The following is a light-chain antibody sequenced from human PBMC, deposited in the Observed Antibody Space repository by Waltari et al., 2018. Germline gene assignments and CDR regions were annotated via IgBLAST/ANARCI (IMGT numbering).Light chain of an antibody. CDR1: QSLVHSDGNTY. V-gene: IGKV2-30*02. CDR2: KVS. CDR3: MQGTQWPRT. J-gene: IGKJ1*01. Sequence: DVVMTQSPLSLPVTLGQPASISCRSRQSLVHSDGNTYLNWFQQRPGQSPRRLIYKVSNRDSGVPDRFGGSGAGTDFTLKISRVEAEDVGVYYCMQGTQWPRTFGQGTKVQIK.